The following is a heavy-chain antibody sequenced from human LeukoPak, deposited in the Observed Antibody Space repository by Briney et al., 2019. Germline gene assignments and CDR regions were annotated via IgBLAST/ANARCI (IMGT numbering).Heavy chain of an antibody. CDR2: INHSGST. CDR3: ARVPAAILDYGMDV. Sequence: PSETLSLTCAVYGGSFSGYYWSWIRQPPGKGLEWIGEINHSGSTNYNPSLKSRVTISVDTSKNQFSLKLSSVTAADTAVYYCARVPAAILDYGMDVWGQGTTVTVSS. V-gene: IGHV4-34*01. D-gene: IGHD2-2*01. CDR1: GGSFSGYY. J-gene: IGHJ6*02.